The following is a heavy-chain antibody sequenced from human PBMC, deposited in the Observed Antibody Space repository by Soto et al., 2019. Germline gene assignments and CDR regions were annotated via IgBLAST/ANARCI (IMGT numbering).Heavy chain of an antibody. CDR1: GYTFTGYY. J-gene: IGHJ5*02. CDR2: INPNSGGT. CDR3: ARNRGYCSGGSCYNGINWFDP. V-gene: IGHV1-2*02. Sequence: RASVKVSFKASGYTFTGYYMHWLRQAPGQGLEWMGWINPNSGGTNYAQKFQGRVTMTRDTSISTAYMELSRLRSDDTAVYYCARNRGYCSGGSCYNGINWFDPWGQGTLVTVSS. D-gene: IGHD2-15*01.